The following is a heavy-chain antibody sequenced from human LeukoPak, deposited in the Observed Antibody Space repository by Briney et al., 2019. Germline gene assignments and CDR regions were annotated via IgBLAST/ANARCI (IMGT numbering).Heavy chain of an antibody. V-gene: IGHV4-59*12. CDR2: IYYSGST. Sequence: SETLSLTCTVSGGSISSYYWSWIRQPPGXGLEWIGYIYYSGSTNYNPSLKSRVTISVDTSKNQFSLKLSSVTAADTAVYYCARAEPYYDSSGSDDAFDIWGQGTMVTVSS. CDR1: GGSISSYY. J-gene: IGHJ3*02. D-gene: IGHD3-22*01. CDR3: ARAEPYYDSSGSDDAFDI.